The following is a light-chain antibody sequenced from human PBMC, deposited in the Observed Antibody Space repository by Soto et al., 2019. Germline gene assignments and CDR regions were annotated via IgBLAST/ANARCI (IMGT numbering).Light chain of an antibody. V-gene: IGKV3-15*01. J-gene: IGKJ1*01. CDR3: QQYSKWPWT. CDR1: QSVSSY. CDR2: GAS. Sequence: MVMTQSPATLSVSPGERGTLSCRASQSVSSYLAWYQQQPGQAPRLLIYGASTRATGIPARFSASGSGTEFTLTISSLQSEDLAVYFCQQYSKWPWTFGQGTKVDIK.